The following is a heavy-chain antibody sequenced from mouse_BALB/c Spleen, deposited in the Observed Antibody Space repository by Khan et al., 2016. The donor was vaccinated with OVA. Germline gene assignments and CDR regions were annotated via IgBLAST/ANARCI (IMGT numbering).Heavy chain of an antibody. D-gene: IGHD1-1*01. V-gene: IGHV3-2*02. J-gene: IGHJ2*01. CDR2: IKYSGST. CDR3: ARSGTITTVVATDFDY. Sequence: EVQLVESGPGLVKPSQSLSLTCTVTGYSITSDYAWNWIRQFPGNKLEWMGYIKYSGSTSYNPSLKSRIASTRNTSKNRFFRQLSSVTTEDTATYYCARSGTITTVVATDFDYWGQGTTLTVSS. CDR1: GYSITSDYA.